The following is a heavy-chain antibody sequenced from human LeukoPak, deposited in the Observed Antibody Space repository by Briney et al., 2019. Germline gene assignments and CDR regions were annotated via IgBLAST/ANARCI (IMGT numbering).Heavy chain of an antibody. CDR3: ASGRQLGY. CDR1: GFTFSSYW. V-gene: IGHV3-7*01. D-gene: IGHD3-16*01. Sequence: GGSLRLPCAAPGFTFSSYWMSWVRQAPGKGLEWVANIKQDGSEKYYVDSVKGRFTISRDNAKNSLNLQMSSLRAEDTALYYCASGRQLGYWGQGTLVTVSS. J-gene: IGHJ4*02. CDR2: IKQDGSEK.